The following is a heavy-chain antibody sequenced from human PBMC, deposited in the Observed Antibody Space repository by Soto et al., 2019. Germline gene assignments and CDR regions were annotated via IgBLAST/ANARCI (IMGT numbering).Heavy chain of an antibody. D-gene: IGHD2-2*01. J-gene: IGHJ6*01. Sequence: EVQLVESGGGLVQPGGSLRLSCAASGFTFSSYWMSWVRQAPGKGLEWVANIKQDGSEKYYVDSVKGRFTIARDNDKNSLYLQMNSLRAEDTAVYYCARDSYTYCSSTSCYGYCMDVWGQGTTVTVSS. CDR1: GFTFSSYW. CDR3: ARDSYTYCSSTSCYGYCMDV. CDR2: IKQDGSEK. V-gene: IGHV3-7*01.